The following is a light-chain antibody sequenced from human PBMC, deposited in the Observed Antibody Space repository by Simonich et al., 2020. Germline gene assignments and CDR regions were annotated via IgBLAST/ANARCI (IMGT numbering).Light chain of an antibody. CDR1: SSDVGGYNY. J-gene: IGLJ2*01. Sequence: QSALTQPASVSGSPGQSITISCTGTSSDVGGYNYVSWYQQHPGKAPKIMIYDVSKRPSGVSNRFSGSKSGNPASRTISGLQAEDEADYYCSSYTSSSTLVFGGGTKLTVL. CDR3: SSYTSSSTLV. V-gene: IGLV2-14*01. CDR2: DVS.